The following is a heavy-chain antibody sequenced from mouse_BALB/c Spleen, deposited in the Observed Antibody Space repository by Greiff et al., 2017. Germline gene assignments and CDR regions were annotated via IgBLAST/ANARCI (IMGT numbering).Heavy chain of an antibody. CDR2: ISSGGSYT. CDR1: GFTFSSYG. V-gene: IGHV5-6*01. Sequence: EVQGVESGGDLVKPGGSLKLSCAASGFTFSSYGMSWVRQTPDKRLEWVATISSGGSYTYYPDSVKGRFTISRDNAKNTLYLQMSSLKSEDTAMYYCARLLTMDYWGQGTSVTVSS. J-gene: IGHJ4*01. CDR3: ARLLTMDY.